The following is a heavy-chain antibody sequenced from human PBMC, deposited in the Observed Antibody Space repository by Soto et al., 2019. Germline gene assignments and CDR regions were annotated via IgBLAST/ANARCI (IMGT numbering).Heavy chain of an antibody. Sequence: QVQLQESGPGLVKPSGNLSLTCAVSGGSISSSNWWSWVRQPPGKGLEWIGEINHSGRTNYNPSLKSRVTLSVDKSNNQIPLKLRFVTAADTAVYYCARVAAGVVVAAHEYWGQGTLVTVSS. CDR1: GGSISSSNW. D-gene: IGHD2-15*01. CDR3: ARVAAGVVVAAHEY. V-gene: IGHV4-4*02. J-gene: IGHJ4*02. CDR2: INHSGRT.